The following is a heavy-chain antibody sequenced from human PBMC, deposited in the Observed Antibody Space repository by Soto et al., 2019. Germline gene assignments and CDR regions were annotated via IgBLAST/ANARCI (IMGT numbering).Heavy chain of an antibody. CDR1: GGSISSYY. Sequence: SETLSLTCTVSGGSISSYYWSWIRQPPGKGLEWIGYIYYSGSTNYNPSLKSRVTISVDTSKNQFSLKLSSVTAAGTAVYYCSRHRRNYVFWGGLDCGFDPWGQGTLVTVSS. D-gene: IGHD3-3*01. V-gene: IGHV4-59*08. CDR3: SRHRRNYVFWGGLDCGFDP. J-gene: IGHJ5*02. CDR2: IYYSGST.